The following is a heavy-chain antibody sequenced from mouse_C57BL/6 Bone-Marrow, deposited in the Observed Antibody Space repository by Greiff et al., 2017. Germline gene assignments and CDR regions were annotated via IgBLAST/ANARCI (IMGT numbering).Heavy chain of an antibody. CDR1: GYTFTSYW. J-gene: IGHJ1*03. V-gene: IGHV1-64*01. CDR2: IHPNSGST. Sequence: QVQLQQPGAELVKPGASVKLSCKASGYTFTSYWMHWVKQRPGQGLEWIGMIHPNSGSTNYNEKFKSKATLTVDKSSSTAYMQLSSRTSEDSAVYYCSREYYGIHWYFDVWGTGTTVTVSS. CDR3: SREYYGIHWYFDV. D-gene: IGHD1-1*01.